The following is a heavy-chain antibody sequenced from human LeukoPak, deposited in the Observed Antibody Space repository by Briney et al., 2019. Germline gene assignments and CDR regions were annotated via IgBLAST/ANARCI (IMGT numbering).Heavy chain of an antibody. CDR3: VRYSYYYSSGSQFDY. CDR2: IYYSGST. CDR1: GGSISSGGYY. Sequence: SQTLSLTCTVSGGSISSGGYYWSWIRQHPGKGLEWIGYIYYSGSTYYNPSLKSRVTISVDTSKNQFSLKLSSVTAADTAVYYCVRYSYYYSSGSQFDYWGQGTLVTVSS. V-gene: IGHV4-31*03. D-gene: IGHD3-10*01. J-gene: IGHJ4*02.